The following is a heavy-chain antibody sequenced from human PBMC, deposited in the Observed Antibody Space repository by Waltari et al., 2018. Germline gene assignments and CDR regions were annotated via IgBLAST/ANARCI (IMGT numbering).Heavy chain of an antibody. CDR2: ITGTSVYT. J-gene: IGHJ4*02. CDR1: GFTFSRNA. CDR3: ARVFGVPSTIPYYFDY. Sequence: EVQLLESGGGLVQPGGSLRLSCTASGFTFSRNAMIWVRQAPGKGLEWVSGITGTSVYTYYADSVKGRFTISRDNSKNTLYLQMNSLRAEDTAIYYCARVFGVPSTIPYYFDYWGQGTQVTVSS. V-gene: IGHV3-23*01. D-gene: IGHD3-3*01.